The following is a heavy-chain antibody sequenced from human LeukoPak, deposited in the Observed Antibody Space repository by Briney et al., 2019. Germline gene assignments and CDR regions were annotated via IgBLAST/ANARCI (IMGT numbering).Heavy chain of an antibody. CDR1: GFTFSSYE. V-gene: IGHV3-48*03. CDR3: ARQVHSAWRYYFDY. D-gene: IGHD6-19*01. CDR2: ISSSGSAK. J-gene: IGHJ4*02. Sequence: PGGSLRLSCAASGFTFSSYEMNWVRQAPGKGLKWVSYISSSGSAKDYADSVKGRFTISRDNAKNSLYLQMNSLRPEDTAIYYCARQVHSAWRYYFDYWGQGALVTVSS.